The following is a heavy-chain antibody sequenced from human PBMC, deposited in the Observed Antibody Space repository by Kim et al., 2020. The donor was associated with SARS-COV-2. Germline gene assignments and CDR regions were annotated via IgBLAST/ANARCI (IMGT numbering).Heavy chain of an antibody. V-gene: IGHV4-34*01. CDR1: GGSFSGYY. CDR3: ARGDSSGYYAFFY. D-gene: IGHD3-22*01. J-gene: IGHJ4*02. Sequence: SETLSLTCAVYGGSFSGYYWSWIRQPPGKGLEWIGEINHSGSTNYNPSLKSRVTISVDTSKNQFSLKLSSVTAADTAVYYCARGDSSGYYAFFYWGQGTLVTVSS. CDR2: INHSGST.